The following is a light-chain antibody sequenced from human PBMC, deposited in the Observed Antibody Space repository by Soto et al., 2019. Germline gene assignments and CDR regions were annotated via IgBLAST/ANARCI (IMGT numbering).Light chain of an antibody. V-gene: IGLV2-11*01. CDR3: CSYAGSYTLI. CDR1: STNVGSYNF. Sequence: QSALTQPRSVSGSPGQSVTISCTGTSTNVGSYNFVSWYQQHPGQAPKFVIYDVSRRPSGVPDRFSGSRSGNTASLTISGLQAEDEADYYCCSYAGSYTLIFGGGTKLTVL. J-gene: IGLJ2*01. CDR2: DVS.